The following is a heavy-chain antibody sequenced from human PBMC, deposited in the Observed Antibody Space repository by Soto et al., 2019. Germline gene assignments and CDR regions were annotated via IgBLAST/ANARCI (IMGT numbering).Heavy chain of an antibody. Sequence: SGPTLVNPTQTLTLTCTFSGFSLSTSGMRVSWIRQPPGKALEWLARIDWEDDKFSSTSLKTRLTISKDTSKNQVVLTMTNMDPVDTATYYCARSPAEGAAAGNSYYYGRDCWGQGTTVTVSS. CDR3: ARSPAEGAAAGNSYYYGRDC. J-gene: IGHJ6*02. D-gene: IGHD6-13*01. CDR2: IDWEDDK. CDR1: GFSLSTSGMR. V-gene: IGHV2-70*04.